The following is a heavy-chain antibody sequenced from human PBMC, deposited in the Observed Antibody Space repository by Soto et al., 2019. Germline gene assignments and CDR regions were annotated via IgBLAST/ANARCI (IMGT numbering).Heavy chain of an antibody. J-gene: IGHJ6*02. CDR3: AKELLYSGINSGYYYYGMDV. V-gene: IGHV3-30*18. D-gene: IGHD1-26*01. CDR1: GFTFSSYG. CDR2: ISYDGSNK. Sequence: GGSLRLSCAASGFTFSSYGMHWVRQAPGKGLEWVAVISYDGSNKYYADSVKGRFTISRDNSKNTLYLQMNSLRAEDTAVYYCAKELLYSGINSGYYYYGMDVWGQGTTVTVSS.